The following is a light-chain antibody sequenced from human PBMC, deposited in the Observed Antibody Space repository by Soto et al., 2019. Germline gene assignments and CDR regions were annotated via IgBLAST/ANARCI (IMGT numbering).Light chain of an antibody. J-gene: IGLJ3*02. CDR1: SSDVGSYNL. V-gene: IGLV2-23*01. CDR2: EGI. Sequence: QSALTQPASLSGSPGQSITISCTGTSSDVGSYNLVSWYQQHPGKAPKLMIYEGINRPSGVSNRFSGSKSGHTASLTISGLQAEEEADYYCCSYAGSSTWVFGGGTKLTVL. CDR3: CSYAGSSTWV.